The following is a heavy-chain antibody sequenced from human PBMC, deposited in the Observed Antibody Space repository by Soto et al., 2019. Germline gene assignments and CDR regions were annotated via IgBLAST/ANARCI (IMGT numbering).Heavy chain of an antibody. CDR1: GFTFSSSW. J-gene: IGHJ3*02. V-gene: IGHV3-7*01. CDR3: ARDGKGPFDI. D-gene: IGHD1-1*01. Sequence: EVQLVESGGGLGQPGGSLRLSCAASGFTFSSSWMNWVRQAPGKGLEWVANIKYDGGERNYVDSVKGRFTISRDNAKSLLFLQMNSLRAEDTAVYYCARDGKGPFDIWGQGTMVTVSS. CDR2: IKYDGGER.